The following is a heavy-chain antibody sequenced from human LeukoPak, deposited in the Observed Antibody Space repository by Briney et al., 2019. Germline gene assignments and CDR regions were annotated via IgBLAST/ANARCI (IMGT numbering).Heavy chain of an antibody. V-gene: IGHV5-51*01. CDR1: GYRFASYW. CDR2: IYTGDSDT. D-gene: IGHD5-18*01. J-gene: IGHJ3*01. CDR3: ATGYSGGDVFDV. Sequence: GESLKISCKGSGYRFASYWIAWVRQMPGKGLEWMGIIYTGDSDTTYSPSFQGVTISADKSISTAYLQWSSLKASDTAMYYCATGYSGGDVFDVWGQGTMVTVSS.